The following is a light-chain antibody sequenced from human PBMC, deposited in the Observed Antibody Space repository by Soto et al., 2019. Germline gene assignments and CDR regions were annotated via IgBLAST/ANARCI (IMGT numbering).Light chain of an antibody. CDR1: QSVTNY. CDR2: DAS. J-gene: IGKJ1*01. Sequence: EIFLTQSPDTLSLSPGERATLTCRASQSVTNYIAWYQQRPGQAPRLLIYDASNRATGVPARFSGSRSGTVISLTISDIETAYFQLYYCQPRLNRPPGFGQGTKVDI. V-gene: IGKV3-11*01. CDR3: QPRLNRPPG.